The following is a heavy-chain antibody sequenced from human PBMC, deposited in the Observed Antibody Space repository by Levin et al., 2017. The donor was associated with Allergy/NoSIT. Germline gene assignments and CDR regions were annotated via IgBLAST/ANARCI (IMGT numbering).Heavy chain of an antibody. CDR3: ATTNDWYLDL. J-gene: IGHJ2*01. D-gene: IGHD1-26*01. Sequence: GESLKISCAASGFPFNIYWMHWVRQAPGKGLVWVSRINSDASSTSYADFAKGRFTISRDNAKNTLYLQMKSLRVEDTAIYYCATTNDWYLDLWGRGTLVTVSS. V-gene: IGHV3-74*01. CDR1: GFPFNIYW. CDR2: INSDASST.